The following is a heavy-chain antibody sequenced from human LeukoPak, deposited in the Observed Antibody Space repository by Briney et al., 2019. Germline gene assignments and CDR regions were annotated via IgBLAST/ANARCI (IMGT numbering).Heavy chain of an antibody. D-gene: IGHD6-6*01. J-gene: IGHJ5*02. CDR3: ARGGPAYSSSYSWFDP. Sequence: GGSLRLSCAASGFTVSSNYMSWVRQAPGKGLEWVSVIYSGGSTYYADSVKGRFTISRDNSKNTLYLQMNSLRAEDTAVYYCARGGPAYSSSYSWFDPWGQGTLVTVSS. CDR2: IYSGGST. V-gene: IGHV3-53*01. CDR1: GFTVSSNY.